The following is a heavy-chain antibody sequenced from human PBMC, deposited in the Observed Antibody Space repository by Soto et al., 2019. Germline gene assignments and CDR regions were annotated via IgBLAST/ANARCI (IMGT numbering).Heavy chain of an antibody. Sequence: GGSLRLSCAASGFTFSSYSMNWVRQAPGKGLEWVSSISSSSSYIYYADSVKGRFTISRDNAKNSLYLQMNSLRAEDTAVYYCARANCSSTSCYVGAEYFQHWGQGTLVTVSS. CDR2: ISSSSSYI. D-gene: IGHD2-2*01. CDR1: GFTFSSYS. V-gene: IGHV3-21*01. J-gene: IGHJ1*01. CDR3: ARANCSSTSCYVGAEYFQH.